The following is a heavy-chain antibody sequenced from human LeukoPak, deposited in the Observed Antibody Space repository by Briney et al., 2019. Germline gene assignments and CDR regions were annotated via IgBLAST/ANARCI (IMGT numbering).Heavy chain of an antibody. J-gene: IGHJ4*02. CDR2: IRYDGSNK. Sequence: GGSLRLSCAASGFTFSSYGLHWVRQAPGKGLEWVAFIRYDGSNKYYADSVKGRFTISRDNSKNTLHLQMNSLRAEDTAVYYCAKEQSGYDWGGFDYWGQGTLVTVSS. V-gene: IGHV3-30*02. D-gene: IGHD5-12*01. CDR1: GFTFSSYG. CDR3: AKEQSGYDWGGFDY.